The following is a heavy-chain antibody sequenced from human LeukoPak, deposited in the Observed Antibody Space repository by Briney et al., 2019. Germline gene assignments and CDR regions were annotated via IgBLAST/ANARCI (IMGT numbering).Heavy chain of an antibody. V-gene: IGHV3-30-3*01. J-gene: IGHJ4*02. CDR2: ISNDGSNK. CDR3: AKGQDVYIYGHHYFDC. CDR1: GFIFSRYG. D-gene: IGHD5-18*01. Sequence: GGSLRLSCAASGFIFSRYGMHWVCQAPGKGLEWVAVISNDGSNKYYGDSVKGRFTISRDNSKNTLYLQMNSLRAEDTAKYYCAKGQDVYIYGHHYFDCWGQGTLVTVSS.